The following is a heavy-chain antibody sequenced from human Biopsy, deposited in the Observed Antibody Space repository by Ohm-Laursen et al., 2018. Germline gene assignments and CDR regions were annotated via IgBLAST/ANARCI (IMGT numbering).Heavy chain of an antibody. J-gene: IGHJ4*02. CDR3: AKVHRRRDGYSYRDY. V-gene: IGHV3-11*01. CDR2: ISSSGLTM. CDR1: GFSISDYY. Sequence: SLRLSCAASGFSISDYYMSWIRQAPGKGLEWVSYISSSGLTMYYADSVKGRFTVTRDNPKNSLYLQMNSLRVEDTAVYYCAKVHRRRDGYSYRDYWGQGTLVSVSS. D-gene: IGHD5-24*01.